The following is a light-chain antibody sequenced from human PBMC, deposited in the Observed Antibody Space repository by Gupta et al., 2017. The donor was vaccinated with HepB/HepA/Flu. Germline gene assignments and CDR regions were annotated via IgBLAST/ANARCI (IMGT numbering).Light chain of an antibody. J-gene: IGKJ1*01. CDR2: AAS. Sequence: DIQMTQSPWSLSASVGDRVTITCRASQSVSPYLNWFQQKPGKAPKLLIYAASTLQRGVPSRFSGSGSGTDFTLTISSLQPEDFATYYCQQSYSILRTFGQGTKLEVK. CDR3: QQSYSILRT. V-gene: IGKV1-39*01. CDR1: QSVSPY.